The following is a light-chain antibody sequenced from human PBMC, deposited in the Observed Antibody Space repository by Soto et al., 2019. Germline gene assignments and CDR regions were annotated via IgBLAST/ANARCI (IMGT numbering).Light chain of an antibody. CDR3: SSYTSSSTLP. CDR2: DVS. CDR1: SSDVGGYNY. Sequence: QSALTQPASVSGSPGQSITISCTGTSSDVGGYNYVSWYQQHPGKAPKLMIYDVSNRPSGVSNRFSGSKSGNTASLTISGLQAEDEADYYCSSYTSSSTLPFGTGTKVT. V-gene: IGLV2-14*01. J-gene: IGLJ1*01.